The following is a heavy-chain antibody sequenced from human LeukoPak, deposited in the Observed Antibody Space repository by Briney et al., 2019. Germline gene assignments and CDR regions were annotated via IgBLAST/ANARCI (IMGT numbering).Heavy chain of an antibody. Sequence: GESLKISCKGSGYSFTSYWIGWVRQMPGKGLEWMGIIYPGDSDTRYSPSFQGQVTTSANKSISTAYLQWSSLKASDTAMYYCARHEVAMVRGVIIVGYFDYWGQGTLVTVSS. V-gene: IGHV5-51*01. CDR1: GYSFTSYW. D-gene: IGHD3-10*01. CDR2: IYPGDSDT. J-gene: IGHJ4*02. CDR3: ARHEVAMVRGVIIVGYFDY.